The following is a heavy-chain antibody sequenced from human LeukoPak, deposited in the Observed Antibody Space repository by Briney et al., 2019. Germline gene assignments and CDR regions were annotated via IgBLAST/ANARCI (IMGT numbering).Heavy chain of an antibody. Sequence: GGSLRLSCAASGFTFSSYGMSWVRQAPGKGLEWVSAISGSGGSTYYADSVKGRFTISRDNSKNTLYLQMNSLRAEDTAVYYCAKGSYYDILTGYFHFDYWGQGTLVTVS. CDR1: GFTFSSYG. CDR2: ISGSGGST. CDR3: AKGSYYDILTGYFHFDY. V-gene: IGHV3-23*01. D-gene: IGHD3-9*01. J-gene: IGHJ4*02.